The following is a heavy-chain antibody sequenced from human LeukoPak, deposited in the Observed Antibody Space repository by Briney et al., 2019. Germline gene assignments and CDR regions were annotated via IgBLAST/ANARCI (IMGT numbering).Heavy chain of an antibody. D-gene: IGHD3-10*01. J-gene: IGHJ4*02. CDR2: ISGSGGST. CDR1: GFTFSSYA. Sequence: GGSLRLSCAASGFTFSSYAMSWVRQAPGKGLEWVSGISGSGGSTYYADSVKGRFTISRDNSKNTLYLQMNSLRAEDTALYYCAQDLRFSLTYWGQGTLVTVSS. CDR3: AQDLRFSLTY. V-gene: IGHV3-23*01.